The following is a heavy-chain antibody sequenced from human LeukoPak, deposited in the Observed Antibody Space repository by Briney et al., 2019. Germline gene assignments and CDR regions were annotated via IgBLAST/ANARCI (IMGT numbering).Heavy chain of an antibody. Sequence: PSETLSLTCTVSGGSISSYYWSWIRQPPGKGLDGSGYIYHSGSTNYNPSLKSRVTISVDTSKNQFSLKLSSVTAADTAVYYCARISSWAENWFDPWGQGTLVTVSS. D-gene: IGHD6-13*01. CDR3: ARISSWAENWFDP. CDR1: GGSISSYY. J-gene: IGHJ5*02. CDR2: IYHSGST. V-gene: IGHV4-59*01.